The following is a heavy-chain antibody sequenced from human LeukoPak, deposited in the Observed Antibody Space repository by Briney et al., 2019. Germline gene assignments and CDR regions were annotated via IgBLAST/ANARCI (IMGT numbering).Heavy chain of an antibody. Sequence: EGSLRLSCAASGFTFSSYAMSWVRQAPGKGLEWVSAISGSGGSTYYADSVKGRFTISRDNSKNTLYLQMNSLRAEDTAVYYCAKALQWLGNFDYWGQGTLVTVSS. CDR1: GFTFSSYA. D-gene: IGHD6-19*01. CDR3: AKALQWLGNFDY. CDR2: ISGSGGST. J-gene: IGHJ4*02. V-gene: IGHV3-23*01.